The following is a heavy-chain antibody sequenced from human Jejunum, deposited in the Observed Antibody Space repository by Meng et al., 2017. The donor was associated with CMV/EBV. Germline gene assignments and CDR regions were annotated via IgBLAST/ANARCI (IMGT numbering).Heavy chain of an antibody. CDR2: IDTNTGNP. CDR1: GYTFTSYA. J-gene: IGHJ4*02. V-gene: IGHV7-4-1*02. CDR3: ARLYCSGGSCYTIDY. Sequence: VQLVYFGFELTHPGASVKVSCTASGYTFTSYAMNWVRQAPGQGLEWMGWIDTNTGNPTYAQGFTGRFVFSLDTSVSTAYLQISSLKAADTAVYYCARLYCSGGSCYTIDYWGQGTLVTVSS. D-gene: IGHD2-15*01.